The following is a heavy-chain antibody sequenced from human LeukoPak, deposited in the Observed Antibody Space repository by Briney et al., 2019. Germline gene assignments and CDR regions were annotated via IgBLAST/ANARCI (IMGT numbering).Heavy chain of an antibody. CDR3: AKDLRITMIVVLDY. D-gene: IGHD3-22*01. V-gene: IGHV3-30*02. CDR1: GFTFSSYG. Sequence: GGSLRLSCAASGFTFSSYGMHWVRQAPGKGLEWVAFIRYDGSNKYYADSVKARFTISRDNSKNTPYLQMNSLRAEDTAVYYCAKDLRITMIVVLDYWGQGTLVTVSS. CDR2: IRYDGSNK. J-gene: IGHJ4*02.